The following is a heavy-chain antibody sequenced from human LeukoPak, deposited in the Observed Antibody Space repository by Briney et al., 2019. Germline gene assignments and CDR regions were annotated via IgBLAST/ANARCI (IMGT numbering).Heavy chain of an antibody. CDR2: IYYSGSA. V-gene: IGHV4-61*01. Sequence: SSETLSLTCTVSGGSVSSGSYYWSWVRQPPGRGLEWIGNIYYSGSAHYNPSLKSRVTISVDTSKNQFPLKLSSVTAADTAVYCCTRGFGSGNKHWYFDLWGRGTLITVSS. CDR3: TRGFGSGNKHWYFDL. CDR1: GGSVSSGSYY. D-gene: IGHD3-10*01. J-gene: IGHJ2*01.